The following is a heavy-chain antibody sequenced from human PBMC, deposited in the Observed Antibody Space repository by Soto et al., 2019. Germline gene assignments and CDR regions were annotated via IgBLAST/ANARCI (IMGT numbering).Heavy chain of an antibody. D-gene: IGHD5-18*01. V-gene: IGHV3-48*01. CDR2: ISSSSSTI. Sequence: EVQLVESGGGLVQAGGSLRLSCAASGFTFSSYSMNWVRQAPGKGLEWVSYISSSSSTIYYADSVKGRFTISRDNAKNSLYLQMNSLRAEDTAVYYCARDQGYSYGPTDYWGQGTLVTVSS. J-gene: IGHJ4*02. CDR1: GFTFSSYS. CDR3: ARDQGYSYGPTDY.